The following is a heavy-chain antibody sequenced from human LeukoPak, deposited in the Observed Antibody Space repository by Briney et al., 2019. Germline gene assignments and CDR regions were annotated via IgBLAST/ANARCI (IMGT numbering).Heavy chain of an antibody. Sequence: SETQSLTCTVSGGSISSSSYYWGWIRQPPGKGLEWIGSIYYSGSTYYNPSLKSRVTISVDTSKNQFSLKLSSVTAADTAVYYCAGLRVWFGELNHLDYWGQGTLVTVSS. CDR1: GGSISSSSYY. D-gene: IGHD3-10*01. V-gene: IGHV4-39*07. J-gene: IGHJ4*02. CDR3: AGLRVWFGELNHLDY. CDR2: IYYSGST.